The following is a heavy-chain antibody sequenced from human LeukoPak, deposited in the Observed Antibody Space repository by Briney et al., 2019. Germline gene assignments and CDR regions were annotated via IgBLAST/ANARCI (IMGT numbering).Heavy chain of an antibody. CDR3: ARHSPDYYDSSGYRYYYYYMDV. V-gene: IGHV4-39*01. J-gene: IGHJ6*03. D-gene: IGHD3-22*01. CDR1: GGSLSSTSYY. Sequence: SETLSLTCTVSGGSLSSTSYYWGWIRQPPGKGLEWIGTMYYSGSTYYNPSLKSRVTISVDRSKNQFSLKVSSVTATDTAVYYCARHSPDYYDSSGYRYYYYYMDVWGKGTTVTVSS. CDR2: MYYSGST.